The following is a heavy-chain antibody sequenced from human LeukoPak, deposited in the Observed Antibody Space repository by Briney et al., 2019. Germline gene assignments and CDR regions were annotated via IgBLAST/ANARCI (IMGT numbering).Heavy chain of an antibody. V-gene: IGHV1-69*13. Sequence: GASVKVSCKASGYTFTSYDINWVRQAPGQGLEWMGGIIPIFGTANYAQKFQGRVTITADESTSTAYMELSSLRSEDTAVYYCAKALDTAMVTSSLFFYYYGMDVWGQGTTVTVSS. CDR2: IIPIFGTA. D-gene: IGHD5-18*01. CDR3: AKALDTAMVTSSLFFYYYGMDV. J-gene: IGHJ6*02. CDR1: GYTFTSYD.